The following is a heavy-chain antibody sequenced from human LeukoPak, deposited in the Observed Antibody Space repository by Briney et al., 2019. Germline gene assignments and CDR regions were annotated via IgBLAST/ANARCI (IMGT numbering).Heavy chain of an antibody. CDR3: ARVRLKGWFDP. D-gene: IGHD2-21*01. Sequence: SQTLSPTCTVSGGSISSGGYYWSWIRQPPGKGLEWIGYIYHSGSTYYNPSLKSRVTISVDRSKNRFSLKLSSVTAADTAVYYCARVRLKGWFDPWGQGTLVTVSS. J-gene: IGHJ5*02. CDR2: IYHSGST. CDR1: GGSISSGGYY. V-gene: IGHV4-30-2*01.